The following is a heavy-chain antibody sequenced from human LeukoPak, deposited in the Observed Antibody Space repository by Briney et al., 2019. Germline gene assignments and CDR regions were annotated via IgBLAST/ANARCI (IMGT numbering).Heavy chain of an antibody. D-gene: IGHD5-24*01. Sequence: GGSLTLSCAASGFTVSSKYMSWVRQAPGKGLDWVSVIYSGGSTYYADSVKGRFTISRDNSKNTVYLQMNSLRAEDTAVYYCARESSGWLQLFDYWGQGTLVTVSS. CDR2: IYSGGST. CDR1: GFTVSSKY. J-gene: IGHJ4*02. V-gene: IGHV3-66*01. CDR3: ARESSGWLQLFDY.